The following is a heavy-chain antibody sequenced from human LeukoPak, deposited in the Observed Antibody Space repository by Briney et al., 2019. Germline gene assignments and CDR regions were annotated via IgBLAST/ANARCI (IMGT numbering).Heavy chain of an antibody. CDR3: VKGDYYSYYMDV. V-gene: IGHV3-23*03. CDR1: GFTFSDYY. J-gene: IGHJ6*03. CDR2: INNDGHHT. Sequence: GGSLRLSCAASGFTFSDYYMSWIRQAPGKGLEWVSSINNDGHHTYYADSVMGRFTISRDDSKNTTYLQMNSLRADDTAVYYCVKGDYYSYYMDVWGRGVTVTVSS. D-gene: IGHD3-16*01.